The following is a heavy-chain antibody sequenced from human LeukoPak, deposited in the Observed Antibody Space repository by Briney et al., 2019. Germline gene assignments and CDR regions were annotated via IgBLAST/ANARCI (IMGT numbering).Heavy chain of an antibody. J-gene: IGHJ4*02. Sequence: SQTLSLTCTVSGASISSGSYYWGWLRQPAGKGLEWIGRIYTSGSTNYNPSLKSQFTISVDTSKNQFSLKLSSVTAADTAVYYCARMSYGPDYWGQGTLVTVSS. V-gene: IGHV4-61*02. D-gene: IGHD5-18*01. CDR1: GASISSGSYY. CDR2: IYTSGST. CDR3: ARMSYGPDY.